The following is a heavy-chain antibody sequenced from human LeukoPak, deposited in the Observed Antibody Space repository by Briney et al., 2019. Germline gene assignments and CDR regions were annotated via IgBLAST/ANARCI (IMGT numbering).Heavy chain of an antibody. CDR2: ISGSSGNT. CDR3: AKDPRRILGSFEI. CDR1: GFTFSSYA. J-gene: IGHJ3*02. D-gene: IGHD2/OR15-2a*01. Sequence: GGSLRLSCAASGFTFSSYAMSWVRQAPGKGLEWVSGISGSSGNTYYADSVKGRFTISRDTSKNTLYLQMSSLRAEDTAVYYCAKDPRRILGSFEIRGQGTMVTVS. V-gene: IGHV3-23*01.